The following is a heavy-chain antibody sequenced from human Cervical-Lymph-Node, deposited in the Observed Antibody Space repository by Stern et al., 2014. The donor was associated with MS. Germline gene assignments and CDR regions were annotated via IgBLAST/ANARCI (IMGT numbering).Heavy chain of an antibody. CDR3: AHTLDFEFWNGYAASNYFAH. V-gene: IGHV2-5*02. J-gene: IGHJ4*02. D-gene: IGHD3-3*01. CDR2: IHWDGGK. Sequence: ESGPTLVKPTQTLTLTCTFSGFSLTTSGEGVGWLRQPPGKAPEWLALIHWDGGKTYSASLKSRLTITKDTSKNQVVLTMTNLDPVDTATYYCAHTLDFEFWNGYAASNYFAHWGQGTLVTVSS. CDR1: GFSLTTSGEG.